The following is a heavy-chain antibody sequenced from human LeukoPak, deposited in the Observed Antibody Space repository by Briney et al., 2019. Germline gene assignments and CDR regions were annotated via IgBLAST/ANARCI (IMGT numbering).Heavy chain of an antibody. D-gene: IGHD6-19*01. CDR1: GFTFSDYY. J-gene: IGHJ4*02. CDR3: ARRRIAVAGTNFDY. CDR2: ISSSGSTI. V-gene: IGHV3-11*04. Sequence: PGGSLRLSCAASGFTFSDYYMSWICQAPGKGLEWVSYISSSGSTIYYADSVKVQFTFSRDNAKNSLYLQMNSLRAGDTAVYYCARRRIAVAGTNFDYWGQGTLVTVSS.